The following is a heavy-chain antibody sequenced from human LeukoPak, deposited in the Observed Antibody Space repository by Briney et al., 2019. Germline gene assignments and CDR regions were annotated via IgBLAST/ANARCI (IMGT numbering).Heavy chain of an antibody. V-gene: IGHV3-53*01. CDR2: IYSGGST. CDR1: GFTVSSNY. Sequence: GGSLRLSCAASGFTVSSNYMTWVRQAPGKGLEWVSVIYSGGSTYYADSVKGRFTISRDNSKNTLYLQMNSLRAEDTAVYYCARATASRFDYWGQRTLVTVSS. CDR3: ARATASRFDY. D-gene: IGHD4-17*01. J-gene: IGHJ4*02.